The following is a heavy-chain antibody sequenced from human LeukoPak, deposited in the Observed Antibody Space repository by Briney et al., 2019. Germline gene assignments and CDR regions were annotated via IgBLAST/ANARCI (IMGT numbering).Heavy chain of an antibody. J-gene: IGHJ4*02. D-gene: IGHD1-26*01. V-gene: IGHV3-21*01. Sequence: GGSLTLSCAASGFTFSHYSMNWLRQAPGQGLEGVSSISTSSSYIYYADSVKGRFTVSRNNAKNSLYLQMDSLRAEDTAVYYCARVFSGTYLSYLHFDYWGQGTLVTVSS. CDR1: GFTFSHYS. CDR2: ISTSSSYI. CDR3: ARVFSGTYLSYLHFDY.